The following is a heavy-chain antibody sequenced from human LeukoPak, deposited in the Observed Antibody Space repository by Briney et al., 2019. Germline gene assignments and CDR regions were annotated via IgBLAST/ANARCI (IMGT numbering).Heavy chain of an antibody. CDR1: GYTFTGYY. J-gene: IGHJ4*02. D-gene: IGHD6-19*01. CDR2: INPNSGGT. Sequence: GASAKVSCKASGYTFTGYYMHWVRQAPGQGLEWMGWINPNSGGTNYAQRFQGRVTMTRDTSISTAYMDLSRLRSDDTAVYYCARALIAVAGTGDYWGQGTLVTVSS. CDR3: ARALIAVAGTGDY. V-gene: IGHV1-2*02.